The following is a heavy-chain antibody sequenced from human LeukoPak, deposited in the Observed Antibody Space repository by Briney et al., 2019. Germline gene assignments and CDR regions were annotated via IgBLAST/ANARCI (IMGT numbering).Heavy chain of an antibody. CDR2: ISSSGSTI. J-gene: IGHJ4*02. CDR1: GFTFSDYY. V-gene: IGHV3-11*01. CDR3: ASSAPQGGYYDTLDY. D-gene: IGHD3-22*01. Sequence: GGSLRLSCAASGFTFSDYYMSWIRQAPGKGLEWVSYISSSGSTIYYADSVKGRFTISRDNAKNSLYLQMNSLRAEDTAVYYCASSAPQGGYYDTLDYWGQGTLVTVSS.